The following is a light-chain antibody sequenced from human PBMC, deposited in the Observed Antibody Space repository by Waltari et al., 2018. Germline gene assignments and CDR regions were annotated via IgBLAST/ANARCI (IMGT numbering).Light chain of an antibody. J-gene: IGLJ2*01. Sequence: QSALTQPASVSGSPGPSITLSCTGTSSDVGGSNYVSWSQQHPGKAPKLMIYDVSNLPSGVSNRFSGSKSGNTASLTISGLQAEDEADYYCSSYTSSSTLPWVFGGGTKLTVL. CDR1: SSDVGGSNY. V-gene: IGLV2-14*03. CDR3: SSYTSSSTLPWV. CDR2: DVS.